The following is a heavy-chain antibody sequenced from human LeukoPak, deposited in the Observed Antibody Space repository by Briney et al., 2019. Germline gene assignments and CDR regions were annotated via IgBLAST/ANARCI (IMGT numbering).Heavy chain of an antibody. CDR3: TRESWYIDY. CDR2: IRHDGSTK. D-gene: IGHD1-14*01. J-gene: IGHJ4*02. CDR1: GFTFSSYS. V-gene: IGHV3-7*04. Sequence: PGGSLRDCCSASGFTFSSYSVIWVRQGPGKGLEWVANIRHDGSTKYYVDSVKGRFTISRDNTKNSVFLLMNSLRADDTAVYYCTRESWYIDYWGQGTPVTVSS.